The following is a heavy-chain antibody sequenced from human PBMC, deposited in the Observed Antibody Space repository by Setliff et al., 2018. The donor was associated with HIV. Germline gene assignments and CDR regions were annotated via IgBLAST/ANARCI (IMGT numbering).Heavy chain of an antibody. V-gene: IGHV3-23*01. D-gene: IGHD1-26*01. Sequence: SLRLSCAVSGFMFSNYAMNWVRQGPGRELEWVSAIRGNGVDRFYTDSVRGRFTISRDNSKNTLYPQMSSLRADDTAIYYCARDDGRSLFLDYWGQGTLVTVSS. CDR2: IRGNGVDR. J-gene: IGHJ4*02. CDR3: ARDDGRSLFLDY. CDR1: GFMFSNYA.